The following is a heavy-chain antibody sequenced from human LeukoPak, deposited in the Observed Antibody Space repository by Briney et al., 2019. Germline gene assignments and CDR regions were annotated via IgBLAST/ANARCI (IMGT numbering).Heavy chain of an antibody. J-gene: IGHJ4*02. CDR1: GLTFSNHG. Sequence: GGSLRLSCEASGLTFSNHGMHWVRQAPGKGLEWVALIWNDGSNKYYGDSVKGRFTISRDNTNNTIHLHMNSLRAEDTAMYYCARDFQWRPFDYWGQGTLVTVSS. CDR2: IWNDGSNK. CDR3: ARDFQWRPFDY. D-gene: IGHD6-19*01. V-gene: IGHV3-33*01.